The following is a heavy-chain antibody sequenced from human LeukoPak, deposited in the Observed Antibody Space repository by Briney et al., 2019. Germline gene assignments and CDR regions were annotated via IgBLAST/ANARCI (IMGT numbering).Heavy chain of an antibody. D-gene: IGHD3-22*01. V-gene: IGHV3-11*04. J-gene: IGHJ4*02. Sequence: GGSLRLSCAASGFTFSDYYMSWNRQAPGKGLEWVSYISSSGSTIFYADSVKGRFTISRDNDKNSLYLQMNSLRAEDTAVYYCARDLYYYDSSGYYWGQGTLVTVSS. CDR2: ISSSGSTI. CDR1: GFTFSDYY. CDR3: ARDLYYYDSSGYY.